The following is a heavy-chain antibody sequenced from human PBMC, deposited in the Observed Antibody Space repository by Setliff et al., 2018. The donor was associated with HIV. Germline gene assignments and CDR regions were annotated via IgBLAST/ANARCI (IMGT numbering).Heavy chain of an antibody. CDR1: GGSFSGYY. D-gene: IGHD3-22*01. Sequence: SETLSLTCAVYGGSFSGYYWSWIRQPPGKGLEWIGEINHSGNTNYNPSLKSRVTISIDTSKNQFSLNLSSVTAADTAVYYCARGPTERYYESRDYYYFDNWGQGTQVTVSS. CDR2: INHSGNT. CDR3: ARGPTERYYESRDYYYFDN. J-gene: IGHJ4*02. V-gene: IGHV4-34*01.